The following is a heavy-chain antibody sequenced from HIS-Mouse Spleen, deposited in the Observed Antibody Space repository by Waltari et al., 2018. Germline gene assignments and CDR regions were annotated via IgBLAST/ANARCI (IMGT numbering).Heavy chain of an antibody. CDR3: AREIPYSSSWYDWYFDL. D-gene: IGHD6-13*01. V-gene: IGHV4-39*07. CDR2: IYYSGGT. CDR1: GGSSRSSSYS. J-gene: IGHJ2*01. Sequence: QLQLQESGPGLVKPSETLSRTCTVSGGSSRSSSYSWGWIRQPPGKGLEWIGSIYYSGGTYYNPSLKSRVTISVDTSKNQFSLKLSSVTAADTAVYYCAREIPYSSSWYDWYFDLWGRGTLVTVSS.